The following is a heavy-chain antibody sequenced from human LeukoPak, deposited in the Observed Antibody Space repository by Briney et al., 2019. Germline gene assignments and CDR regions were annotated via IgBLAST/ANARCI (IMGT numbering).Heavy chain of an antibody. CDR1: GFSFSSYW. Sequence: GGSLRLSCAASGFSFSSYWMHWVRQVPGKGLVWVSIINEDGSITVYADSVQGRFTISRDNAKSTLYLQLNSLRAEDTAVYYCARDFKDGHIWGQGTLVTVSS. V-gene: IGHV3-74*01. CDR3: ARDFKDGHI. D-gene: IGHD5-24*01. CDR2: INEDGSIT. J-gene: IGHJ4*02.